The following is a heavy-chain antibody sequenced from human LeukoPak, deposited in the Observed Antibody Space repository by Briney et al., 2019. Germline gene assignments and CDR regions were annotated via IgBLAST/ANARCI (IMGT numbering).Heavy chain of an antibody. CDR2: ISPSSHDI. CDR3: ARVLLGMSAFDL. V-gene: IGHV3-11*06. CDR1: GFSFSDSY. J-gene: IGHJ3*01. D-gene: IGHD3-9*01. Sequence: PGGSLRLSCVVSGFSFSDSYMTWLRQTPGKGLESLAYISPSSHDIYYADSVKGRFTISRDNAKNSLFLQMNSLRADDTAVYSCARVLLGMSAFDLWGQGTMVSVSS.